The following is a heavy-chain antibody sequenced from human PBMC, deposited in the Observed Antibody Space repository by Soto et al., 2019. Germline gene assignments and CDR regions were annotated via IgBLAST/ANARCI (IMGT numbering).Heavy chain of an antibody. D-gene: IGHD3-10*01. CDR3: ARYGSGSSPPAYFDY. CDR2: IYYSGST. V-gene: IGHV4-31*03. CDR1: GGSISSGGYY. Sequence: QVQLQESGPGLVKPSQTLSLTCTVSGGSISSGGYYWSWIRQHPGKGLEWIGYIYYSGSTYYNPSLKSRVTISVDTSKNQFSLKLSSVTAADTAVYYCARYGSGSSPPAYFDYWGQGTLVTVSS. J-gene: IGHJ4*02.